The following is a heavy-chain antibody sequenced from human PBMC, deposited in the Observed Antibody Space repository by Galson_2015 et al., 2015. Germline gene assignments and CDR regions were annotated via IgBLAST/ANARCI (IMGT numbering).Heavy chain of an antibody. V-gene: IGHV3-7*04. CDR3: ARDDYSSSDI. CDR2: INKDGSKK. CDR1: GFTLRSYW. D-gene: IGHD6-6*01. Sequence: SLRLSCAASGFTLRSYWMSWVRQAPGKGLEWVANINKDGSKKHYVGSVKGRFTVSRDNAKNSLYLQMNSPRADDTAVYYCARDDYSSSDIWGQGTMVTVSS. J-gene: IGHJ3*02.